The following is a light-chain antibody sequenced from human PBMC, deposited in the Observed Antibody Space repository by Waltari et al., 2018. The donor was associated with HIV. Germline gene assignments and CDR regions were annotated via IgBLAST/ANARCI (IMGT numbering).Light chain of an antibody. V-gene: IGKV1-27*01. CDR2: SAS. Sequence: DIQMTQSPSSLSASVGDRVTITCRASQGISNYLAWYQQKPVKVPKLLIYSASTLQSGVPSRVIGSGSGTDFTLTISSLQPEDVASYYCQKYNSAPRTFGQGTKVEIK. CDR1: QGISNY. CDR3: QKYNSAPRT. J-gene: IGKJ1*01.